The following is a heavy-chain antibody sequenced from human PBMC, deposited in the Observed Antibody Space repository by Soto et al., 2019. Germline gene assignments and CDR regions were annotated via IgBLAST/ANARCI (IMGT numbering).Heavy chain of an antibody. V-gene: IGHV4-39*01. Sequence: QLQLQESGPGLVKPSETLSLTCTVSGGSISSSSYYWGWIRQPPGKGLEWIGSIYYSGSTYYNPSLKSRVTISVDTSKNQFALKLSSVTAADTAVYYCARLDPGAAGPDIDYWGQGTLVTVSS. J-gene: IGHJ4*02. D-gene: IGHD6-13*01. CDR1: GGSISSSSYY. CDR2: IYYSGST. CDR3: ARLDPGAAGPDIDY.